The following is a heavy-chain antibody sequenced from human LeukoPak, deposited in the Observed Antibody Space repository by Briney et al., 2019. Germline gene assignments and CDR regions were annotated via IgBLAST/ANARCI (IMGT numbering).Heavy chain of an antibody. J-gene: IGHJ4*02. D-gene: IGHD3-22*01. CDR1: GSTFSSYA. V-gene: IGHV3-23*01. CDR2: ISGSGGST. CDR3: AYDSSGYYYVEGTSY. Sequence: PGGSLRLSCAASGSTFSSYAMSWVRQAPGKGLEWVSAISGSGGSTYYADSVKGRFTISRDNSKNTLYLQMNSLRAEDTAVYYCAYDSSGYYYVEGTSYWGQGTLVTVSS.